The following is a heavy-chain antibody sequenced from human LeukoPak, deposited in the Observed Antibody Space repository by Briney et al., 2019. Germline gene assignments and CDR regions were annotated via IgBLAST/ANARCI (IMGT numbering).Heavy chain of an antibody. D-gene: IGHD1-26*01. CDR2: IYTGGST. CDR1: GGSISSGSYY. Sequence: ASQTLSLTCTVPGGSISSGSYYWSWIRQPAGKGLEWIGRIYTGGSTNYNPSLKSRVTISVDTSENQFSLKLTSVTAADTAVYYCAREGSGSYWGQGTLVTVSS. J-gene: IGHJ4*02. CDR3: AREGSGSY. V-gene: IGHV4-61*02.